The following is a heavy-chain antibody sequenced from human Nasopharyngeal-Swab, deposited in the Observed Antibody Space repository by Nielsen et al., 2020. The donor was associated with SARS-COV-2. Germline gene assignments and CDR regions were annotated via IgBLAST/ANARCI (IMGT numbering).Heavy chain of an antibody. J-gene: IGHJ4*02. CDR2: ISSRSSNI. V-gene: IGHV3-21*01. D-gene: IGHD3-16*01. CDR1: GFVFNIYG. Sequence: GGSLRLSCAASGFVFNIYGMNWVRQAPGKGLEWVSSISSRSSNIYYADSVKGRFTISRDNAKNSLYLQMNSLRAEDTAVYYCARDIGGGRYGSDYWGQGTLVTVSS. CDR3: ARDIGGGRYGSDY.